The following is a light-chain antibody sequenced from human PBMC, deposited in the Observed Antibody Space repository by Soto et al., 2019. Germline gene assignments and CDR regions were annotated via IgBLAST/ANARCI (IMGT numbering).Light chain of an antibody. V-gene: IGLV3-1*01. CDR2: EDT. CDR3: QAWESGHIV. J-gene: IGLJ2*01. Sequence: SYELTQPSSVSVSPGQTAIITCSGNTLGSKFVFWYQQKTGQSPMAVIYEDTRRPSGIPERFSGSNSGNTATLTISGTQAMDEAAYYCQAWESGHIVFGGGTKLTVL. CDR1: TLGSKF.